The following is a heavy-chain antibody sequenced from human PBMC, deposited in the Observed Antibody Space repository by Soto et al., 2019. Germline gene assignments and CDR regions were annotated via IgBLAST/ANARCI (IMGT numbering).Heavy chain of an antibody. CDR3: SKARYLWAQYFDY. CDR1: GFTFDDYA. Sequence: EVQLVESGGGLVQPGRSLRLSCAASGFTFDDYAMHWVRQAPGKGLEWVSGISWNSGSIGYADSVKGRFTISRDNAKNSLYLQMNSLRAEDTALYYCSKARYLWAQYFDYWGQGTLVTVSS. V-gene: IGHV3-9*01. D-gene: IGHD1-26*01. J-gene: IGHJ4*02. CDR2: ISWNSGSI.